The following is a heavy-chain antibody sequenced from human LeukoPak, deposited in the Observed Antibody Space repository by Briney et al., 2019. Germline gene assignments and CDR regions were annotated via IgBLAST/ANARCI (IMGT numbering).Heavy chain of an antibody. D-gene: IGHD4-23*01. Sequence: GGSLRLSCAASGFTFSTYIMNWVRQTPGKGLEWVSSIGTSTSYIYYADSVKGRFTISRDNSKNTLYLQMNSLRAEDTAVYYCARRAGGYSHPYDYWGQGILVTVSS. J-gene: IGHJ4*02. CDR1: GFTFSTYI. V-gene: IGHV3-21*04. CDR2: IGTSTSYI. CDR3: ARRAGGYSHPYDY.